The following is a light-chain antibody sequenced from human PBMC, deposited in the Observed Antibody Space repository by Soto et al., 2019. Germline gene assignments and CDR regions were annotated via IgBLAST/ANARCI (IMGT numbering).Light chain of an antibody. J-gene: IGKJ2*01. CDR1: RSVGSR. CDR2: DAT. Sequence: DIQVTQSPSSLTASIGERVTITCRASRSVGSRLNWYQQKPGKAPALLIYDATDLQTGVPSRFRGRGTGTDFTLTITSHQPEDDATYDCQHSVGTPPYTVGQGTRL. V-gene: IGKV1-39*01. CDR3: QHSVGTPPYT.